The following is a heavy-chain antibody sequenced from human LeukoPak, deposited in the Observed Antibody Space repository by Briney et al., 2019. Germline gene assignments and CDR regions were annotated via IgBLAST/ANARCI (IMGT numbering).Heavy chain of an antibody. D-gene: IGHD1-26*01. Sequence: PGGSLRLSCAASGFTFSSYVMHWVRQAPGKGLEYVSSIWTDGGTTSYTDSVKGRFTISGDNSKNTLYLQMSSLRPEDTAIYYCVKDLSGTYSFDYWGQGTLVTVSS. CDR1: GFTFSSYV. V-gene: IGHV3-64D*09. CDR3: VKDLSGTYSFDY. CDR2: IWTDGGTT. J-gene: IGHJ4*02.